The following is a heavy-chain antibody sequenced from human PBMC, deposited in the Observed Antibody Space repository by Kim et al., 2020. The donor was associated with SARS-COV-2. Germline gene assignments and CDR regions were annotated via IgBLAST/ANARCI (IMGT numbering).Heavy chain of an antibody. J-gene: IGHJ3*02. CDR2: ISYDGSNK. Sequence: GGSLRLSCAASGFTFSSYAMHWVRQAPGKGLEWVAVISYDGSNKYYADSVKGRFTISRDNSKNTLYLQMNSLRAEDTAVYYCASSLPMVQGVTAFDIWG. CDR3: ASSLPMVQGVTAFDI. D-gene: IGHD3-10*01. V-gene: IGHV3-30-3*01. CDR1: GFTFSSYA.